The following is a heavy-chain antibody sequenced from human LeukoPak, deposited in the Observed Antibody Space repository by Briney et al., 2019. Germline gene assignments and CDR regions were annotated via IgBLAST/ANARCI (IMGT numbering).Heavy chain of an antibody. CDR3: ARAMKRTLRDYGIGRLYYYYGMDV. D-gene: IGHD4-17*01. CDR2: ISAYNGNT. J-gene: IGHJ6*02. V-gene: IGHV1-18*04. CDR1: GYTFTAYH. Sequence: GASVKVSCKTSGYTFTAYHMHWVRQAPGQGLEWMGWISAYNGNTNYAQKLQGRVTMTTDTSTSTAYMELSSLRSEDTAVYYCARAMKRTLRDYGIGRLYYYYGMDVWGQGTTVTVSS.